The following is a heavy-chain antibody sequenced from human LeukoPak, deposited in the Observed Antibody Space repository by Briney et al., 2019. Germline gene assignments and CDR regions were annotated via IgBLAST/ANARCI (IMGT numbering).Heavy chain of an antibody. V-gene: IGHV1-8*01. CDR2: MNPNSGNT. D-gene: IGHD3/OR15-3a*01. CDR3: ARGHWTGYNYNWFDP. J-gene: IGHJ5*02. Sequence: ASVKVSCKASGYTFSNYDINWVRQTTGQGLEWMGWMNPNSGNTGYAQKLQGRVTMTRTTSMSTAYMELNSLRSEDTAVYYCARGHWTGYNYNWFDPWGHGTLVTVSS. CDR1: GYTFSNYD.